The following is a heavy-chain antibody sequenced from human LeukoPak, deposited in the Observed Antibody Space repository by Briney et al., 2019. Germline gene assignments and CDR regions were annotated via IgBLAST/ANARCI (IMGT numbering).Heavy chain of an antibody. CDR3: AKDFGSGGQYYFDY. J-gene: IGHJ4*02. Sequence: GGSLRLSCAASGFTFNNYWMTWVRQGPGKGLEWVANIKPGGNEKYYVDSVKGRFTISRDNSKNTLYLQMNSLRAEDTAVYYCAKDFGSGGQYYFDYWGQGTLVTVSS. CDR2: IKPGGNEK. CDR1: GFTFNNYW. D-gene: IGHD6-19*01. V-gene: IGHV3-7*01.